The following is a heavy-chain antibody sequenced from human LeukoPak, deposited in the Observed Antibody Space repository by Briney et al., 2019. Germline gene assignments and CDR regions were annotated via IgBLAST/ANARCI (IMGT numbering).Heavy chain of an antibody. CDR1: EFTFSSYA. D-gene: IGHD3-9*01. J-gene: IGHJ4*02. Sequence: GGSLRLSCAASEFTFSSYAMSWVRQAPGKGLEWVSAISGSGGSTYYADSVKGRFTISRDNSKNTLYLQMNSLRAEDTAVYYCAKEPYYDILTYYFDYWGQGTLVTVSS. CDR3: AKEPYYDILTYYFDY. V-gene: IGHV3-23*01. CDR2: ISGSGGST.